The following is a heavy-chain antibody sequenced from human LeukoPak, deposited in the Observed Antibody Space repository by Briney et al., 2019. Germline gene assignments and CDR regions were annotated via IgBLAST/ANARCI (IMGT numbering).Heavy chain of an antibody. D-gene: IGHD3-10*01. CDR3: ARAERKAAVWFRGRSFDY. CDR1: GYTFTSYG. Sequence: ASVKVSCKASGYTFTSYGISWVRQAPGQGLEWMGWISAYNGNTNYAQKLQGRVTMTTDTSTSTAYMELRSLRSDDTAVYYCARAERKAAVWFRGRSFDYWGQGTLVTVSS. CDR2: ISAYNGNT. V-gene: IGHV1-18*01. J-gene: IGHJ4*02.